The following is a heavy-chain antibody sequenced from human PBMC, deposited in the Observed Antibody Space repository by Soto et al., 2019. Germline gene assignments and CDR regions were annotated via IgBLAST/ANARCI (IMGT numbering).Heavy chain of an antibody. V-gene: IGHV3-64D*06. CDR1: GFTFSNYV. Sequence: PGGSLRLSCSASGFTFSNYVLHWARQAPGKGLAYVSSISSNGGFTYYSDSVKGRFTISRDNSKNTLSLQMTSLRPEDTAVYYCVTTGHCSGTRCYEFRDYYYGMDVWGQGTTVTVSS. J-gene: IGHJ6*02. CDR3: VTTGHCSGTRCYEFRDYYYGMDV. D-gene: IGHD2-2*01. CDR2: ISSNGGFT.